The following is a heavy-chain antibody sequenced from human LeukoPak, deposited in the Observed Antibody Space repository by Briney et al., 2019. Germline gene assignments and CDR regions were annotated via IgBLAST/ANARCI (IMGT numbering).Heavy chain of an antibody. CDR2: ISGSGGST. Sequence: GGSLRLSCAGSGFTFSSYSMNWVRQAPGKGLEWVSAISGSGGSTYYADSVKGRFTISRDNSKNTLYLQMNSLRAEDTAVYYCAKVDNWNGDYWGQGTLVTVSS. J-gene: IGHJ4*02. V-gene: IGHV3-23*01. CDR1: GFTFSSYS. D-gene: IGHD1-1*01. CDR3: AKVDNWNGDY.